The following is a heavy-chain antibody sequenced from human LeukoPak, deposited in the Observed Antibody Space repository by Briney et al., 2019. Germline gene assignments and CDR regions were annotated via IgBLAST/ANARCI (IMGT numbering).Heavy chain of an antibody. V-gene: IGHV1-8*01. J-gene: IGHJ5*02. Sequence: ASGKVSCKASGYTFTIYDINWVRQATGQGLEWMGWINPNSGNAGYAQKVQGRVTMTRNTSISTAYMKLSSLRSEDTPVYYCARAGSPAGIQGTWFDPCGQGTLVTASS. CDR3: ARAGSPAGIQGTWFDP. D-gene: IGHD2-2*02. CDR2: INPNSGNA. CDR1: GYTFTIYD.